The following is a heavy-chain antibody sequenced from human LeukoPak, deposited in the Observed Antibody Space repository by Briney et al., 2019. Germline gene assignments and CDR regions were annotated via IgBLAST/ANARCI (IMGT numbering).Heavy chain of an antibody. J-gene: IGHJ4*02. CDR1: GFTCSG. CDR2: MKEDGSEK. V-gene: IGHV3-7*03. Sequence: GGSLRLSCAASGFTCSGMNWVRQAPGKGLEWVANMKEDGSEKYCVDCVKGRFTISRDNAKNSLYLQMNSLRVEDTAVYYCARGPNYGSRSDYFDYWGQGTLVTVSS. D-gene: IGHD3-10*01. CDR3: ARGPNYGSRSDYFDY.